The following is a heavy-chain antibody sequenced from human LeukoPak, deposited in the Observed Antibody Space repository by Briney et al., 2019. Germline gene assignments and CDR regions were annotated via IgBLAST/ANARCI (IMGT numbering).Heavy chain of an antibody. CDR2: INWNGGST. J-gene: IGHJ3*02. D-gene: IGHD6-19*01. Sequence: GGSLRLSCAASGFIFDDYGMSWVRQAPGKGLEWVSGINWNGGSTGYADSVKGRFTISRDNAKKSLYLQMNSLRAEDTAFYYCARARDIEVARGAFDIWGQGTMVTVSS. CDR1: GFIFDDYG. CDR3: ARARDIEVARGAFDI. V-gene: IGHV3-20*04.